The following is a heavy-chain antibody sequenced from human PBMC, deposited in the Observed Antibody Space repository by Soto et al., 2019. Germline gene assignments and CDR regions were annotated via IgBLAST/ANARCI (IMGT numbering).Heavy chain of an antibody. D-gene: IGHD3-3*01. J-gene: IGHJ4*02. CDR3: ARGDYDFWSGPDFDY. V-gene: IGHV1-18*01. CDR1: GYTFSSYG. CDR2: ISAYSGDT. Sequence: QVQLVQSGAEVKKPGASVKVSCRASGYTFSSYGISWVRQAPGQGPEWMGWISAYSGDTNYAQKFQGRVTMTTDTSTSTAYMELGSLRSDDTVVYYCARGDYDFWSGPDFDYWGQGTLVTVSS.